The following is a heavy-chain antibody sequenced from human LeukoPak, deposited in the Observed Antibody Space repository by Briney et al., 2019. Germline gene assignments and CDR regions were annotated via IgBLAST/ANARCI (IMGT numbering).Heavy chain of an antibody. CDR1: GFTFSSYA. CDR2: ISGSGDSS. V-gene: IGHV3-23*01. Sequence: GGSLRLSCAASGFTFSSYAVSWVRQAPGKGLEWVSAISGSGDSSYYADSVKGRFTISRDNSKNTLYLQMNSLRAEDTAVYYCAKDSRDWTYFDFWGQGTLVTVSS. D-gene: IGHD3/OR15-3a*01. J-gene: IGHJ4*02. CDR3: AKDSRDWTYFDF.